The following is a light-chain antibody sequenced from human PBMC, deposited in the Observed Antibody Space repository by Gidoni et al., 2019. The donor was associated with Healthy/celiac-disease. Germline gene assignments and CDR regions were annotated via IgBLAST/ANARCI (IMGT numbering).Light chain of an antibody. J-gene: IGKJ5*01. CDR1: QGISSY. Sequence: DIQLTQSPSFLSASVGDRVTITCRASQGISSYFAWYQQKPGKAPELLIYAASTLQSGVPSRFSGSVSGTEFTLTISSLQPEDFATYYCQQLNSYPHTFGQGTRLEIK. V-gene: IGKV1-9*01. CDR3: QQLNSYPHT. CDR2: AAS.